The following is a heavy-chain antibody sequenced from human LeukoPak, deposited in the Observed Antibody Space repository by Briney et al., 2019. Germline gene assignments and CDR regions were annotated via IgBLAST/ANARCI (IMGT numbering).Heavy chain of an antibody. CDR1: GFTFSSYS. Sequence: GGSLRLSCAASGFTFSSYSMNWVRQAPGKGLEWVSSISSSSSFIYYADSVKGRFTISGDNAKNSLYLQMNSLRAEDTAVYYCARFLYYYDSSGYYYEEYYFDYWGQGTLVTVSS. CDR3: ARFLYYYDSSGYYYEEYYFDY. D-gene: IGHD3-22*01. CDR2: ISSSSSFI. J-gene: IGHJ4*02. V-gene: IGHV3-21*04.